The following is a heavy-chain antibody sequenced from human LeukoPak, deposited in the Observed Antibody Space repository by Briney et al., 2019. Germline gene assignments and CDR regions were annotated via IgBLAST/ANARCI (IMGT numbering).Heavy chain of an antibody. CDR3: ARAGIAAAGTRIGYYYGMDV. V-gene: IGHV3-30*02. D-gene: IGHD6-13*01. J-gene: IGHJ6*02. CDR2: IRYDGSNK. Sequence: GGSLRLSCAASGFTFSSYGMHWVRQAPGKGLEWVAFIRYDGSNKYYADSVKGRFTISRDNSKNTLYLQMNSLRAEDTAVYYCARAGIAAAGTRIGYYYGMDVWGQGTTVTVSS. CDR1: GFTFSSYG.